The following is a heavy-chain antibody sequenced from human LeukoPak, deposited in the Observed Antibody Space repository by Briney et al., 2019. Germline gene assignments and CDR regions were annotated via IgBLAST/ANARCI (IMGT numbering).Heavy chain of an antibody. CDR2: IRSDGSDR. CDR3: ARSYGDATFDY. Sequence: PGGSLRLSCAASGFPFSSFVMHWVRQAPGKGLEWVAIIRSDGSDRYYADSVKGRFTISRDNSKSTLYLQLSSLRAEDTAVYYCARSYGDATFDYWGQGTLVTVPS. CDR1: GFPFSSFV. V-gene: IGHV3-33*01. D-gene: IGHD4-17*01. J-gene: IGHJ4*02.